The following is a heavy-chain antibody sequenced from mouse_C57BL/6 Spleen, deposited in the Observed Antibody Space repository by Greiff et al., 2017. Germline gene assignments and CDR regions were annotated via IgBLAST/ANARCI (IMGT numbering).Heavy chain of an antibody. CDR3: ARVTGTSAMDL. V-gene: IGHV4-1*01. J-gene: IGHJ4*01. CDR1: GNAFSRYW. D-gene: IGHD4-1*01. CDR2: INPDSSTI. Sequence: EVKLMESGGGLVQPGGSLKLSCAASGNAFSRYWMSWVRRAPGKGLEWIGEINPDSSTINYAPSLKDKFIISRDNAKNTLYLQMSKVRSEDTALYYCARVTGTSAMDLWSQGTSYTLSS.